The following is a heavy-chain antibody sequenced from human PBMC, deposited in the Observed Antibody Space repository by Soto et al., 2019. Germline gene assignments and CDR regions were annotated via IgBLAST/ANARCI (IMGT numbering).Heavy chain of an antibody. CDR2: IRGSGDST. Sequence: GGSLRLSCAASGFSFSINAMSWVRQAPGKGLEWVSAIRGSGDSTYYADSVKGRFTIPRDNSKNTLFLQMNSLRAEDTAVYYCARSFGGVLIDFDYWGRGTLVTVSS. J-gene: IGHJ4*02. CDR3: ARSFGGVLIDFDY. CDR1: GFSFSINA. V-gene: IGHV3-23*01. D-gene: IGHD3-16*01.